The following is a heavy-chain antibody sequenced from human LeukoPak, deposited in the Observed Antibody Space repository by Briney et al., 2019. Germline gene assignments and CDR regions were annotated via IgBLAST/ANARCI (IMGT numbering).Heavy chain of an antibody. CDR2: ISSSSIYI. CDR3: ARRAGAYSHPYDY. D-gene: IGHD4/OR15-4a*01. V-gene: IGHV3-21*01. Sequence: PGGSLRLSCAASGFTFSSYSMNWVRQAPGKGLEWVSSISSSSIYIDYADSVKGRFTISRDNAKNSLYLQMNSLRAEDTAVYYCARRAGAYSHPYDYWGQGTLVTVSS. J-gene: IGHJ4*02. CDR1: GFTFSSYS.